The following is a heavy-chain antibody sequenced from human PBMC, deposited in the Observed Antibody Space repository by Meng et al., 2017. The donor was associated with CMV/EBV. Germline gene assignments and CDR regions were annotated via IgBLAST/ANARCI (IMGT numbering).Heavy chain of an antibody. V-gene: IGHV1-24*01. Sequence: ASVKVSCKVSGYTLTELSMHWVRQAPGKGLEWMGGFDPEDGETICAQKFQGRVTMTEDTSTDTAYMELSSLRSEDTAVYYCATAKLDQEWFDPWGQGTLVTVSS. CDR1: GYTLTELS. D-gene: IGHD1/OR15-1a*01. CDR2: FDPEDGET. J-gene: IGHJ5*02. CDR3: ATAKLDQEWFDP.